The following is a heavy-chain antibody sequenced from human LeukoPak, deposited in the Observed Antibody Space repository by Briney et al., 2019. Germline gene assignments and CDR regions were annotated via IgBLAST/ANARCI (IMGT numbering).Heavy chain of an antibody. J-gene: IGHJ4*02. CDR3: ARHDWSYPYFDY. V-gene: IGHV4-59*01. Sequence: SETLSLTCAVYGGSFSGYYWSWIRQPPGKGLEWIAYIYYSGSTNYNPSLKSRVTISVDTSKNQFSLKLSSVTAAGTAVYYCARHDWSYPYFDYWGQGTLVTVPS. CDR1: GGSFSGYY. CDR2: IYYSGST. D-gene: IGHD1-7*01.